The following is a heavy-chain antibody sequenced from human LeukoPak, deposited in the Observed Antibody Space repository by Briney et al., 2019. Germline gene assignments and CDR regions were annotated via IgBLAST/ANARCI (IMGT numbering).Heavy chain of an antibody. CDR2: ICSGGTT. CDR1: GFNVTTNY. J-gene: IGHJ4*02. CDR3: ARGRRDGYNLGY. V-gene: IGHV3-53*01. Sequence: GASLRLSCAASGFNVTTNYMSWVRQAPGKGLEWVSVICSGGTTYYADSVKGRFTISRDISKNTLSLQMNSLRAEDTAVYYCARGRRDGYNLGYWGQGTLVAVSS. D-gene: IGHD5-24*01.